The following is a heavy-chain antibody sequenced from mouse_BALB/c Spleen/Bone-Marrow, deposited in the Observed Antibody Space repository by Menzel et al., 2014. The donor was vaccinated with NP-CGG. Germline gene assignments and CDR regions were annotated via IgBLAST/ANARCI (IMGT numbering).Heavy chain of an antibody. V-gene: IGHV5-9-2*01. D-gene: IGHD2-4*01. Sequence: EVKVVDSGGHLVKSGGSLKLSCAASGFTFSSYGMSWVRQTPEKRLEWVATISGGGSYTFYPDSVKGRFTISRDNAKNNLYLQLSSLRSEDTALYYCARHAYYDQTEVSFVYWGQGTLVTVSA. CDR1: GFTFSSYG. J-gene: IGHJ3*01. CDR3: ARHAYYDQTEVSFVY. CDR2: ISGGGSYT.